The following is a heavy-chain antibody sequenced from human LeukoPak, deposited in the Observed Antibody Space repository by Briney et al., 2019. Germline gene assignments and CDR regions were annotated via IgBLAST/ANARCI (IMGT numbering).Heavy chain of an antibody. D-gene: IGHD3-9*01. Sequence: LVESGGGVVQPGRSLRLSCAASGFTFSSYGMHWVRQAPGKGLEWVAVIWYDGSNKYYADSVKGRFTISRDNSKNTLYLQMNSLRAEDTAVYYCARDIDDILTGATGGTDVWGQGTTVTVSS. V-gene: IGHV3-33*01. CDR3: ARDIDDILTGATGGTDV. CDR2: IWYDGSNK. J-gene: IGHJ6*02. CDR1: GFTFSSYG.